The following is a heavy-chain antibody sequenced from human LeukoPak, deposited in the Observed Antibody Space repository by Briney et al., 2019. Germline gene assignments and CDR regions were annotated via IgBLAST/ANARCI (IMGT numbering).Heavy chain of an antibody. Sequence: ASVKVSCKASGGTFSSYAISWVRQAPGQGLEWMGGIIPIFGTANYAQKFQGRVTITADKSTSTAYMELSSLRSEDTAVYYCARDRSGGYYYYYYMDVWGKGTTVTISS. CDR1: GGTFSSYA. D-gene: IGHD3-10*01. J-gene: IGHJ6*03. CDR2: IIPIFGTA. V-gene: IGHV1-69*06. CDR3: ARDRSGGYYYYYYMDV.